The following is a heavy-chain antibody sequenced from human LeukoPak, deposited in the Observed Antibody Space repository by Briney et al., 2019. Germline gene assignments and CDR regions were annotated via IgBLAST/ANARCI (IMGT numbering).Heavy chain of an antibody. CDR2: ISSNGGST. CDR1: GFTFSSYA. V-gene: IGHV3-64*01. Sequence: PGGSLRLSCAASGFTFSSYAMHWVRQAPGKGLEYVSAISSNGGSTYYANSVKGRFTISRDNSKNTLYLQMGSLRAEDMAVYYCARDFKDAGMDVWGQGTTVTVSS. CDR3: ARDFKDAGMDV. D-gene: IGHD5-24*01. J-gene: IGHJ6*02.